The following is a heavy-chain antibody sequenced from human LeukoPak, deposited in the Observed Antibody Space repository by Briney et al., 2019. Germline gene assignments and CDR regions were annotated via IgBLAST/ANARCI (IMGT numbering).Heavy chain of an antibody. CDR2: ISAYNGNT. V-gene: IGHV1-18*04. D-gene: IGHD3-10*01. CDR3: ARDLGRRPMVRGVIIGY. J-gene: IGHJ4*02. CDR1: GYTFTSYG. Sequence: ASVKVSCKASGYTFTSYGISWVRQAPGQGLEWMGWISAYNGNTNYAQKLQGRVTMTTDTSTSTAYMELRSLRSDDTAVYYCARDLGRRPMVRGVIIGYWGQGTLVTVSS.